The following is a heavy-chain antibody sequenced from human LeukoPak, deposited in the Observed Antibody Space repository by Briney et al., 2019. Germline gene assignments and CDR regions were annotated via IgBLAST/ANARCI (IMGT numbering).Heavy chain of an antibody. Sequence: RSLRLSCAASGFSFSRYGMHWVRQAPGKGLEWVAVISYDGSNKYYADSVKGRFTISRDNSKNTLYLQMNSLRAEDTAVYYCAKSGGMTAAGFGYWGQGTLVTVSS. CDR3: AKSGGMTAAGFGY. CDR2: ISYDGSNK. J-gene: IGHJ4*02. CDR1: GFSFSRYG. V-gene: IGHV3-30*18. D-gene: IGHD6-13*01.